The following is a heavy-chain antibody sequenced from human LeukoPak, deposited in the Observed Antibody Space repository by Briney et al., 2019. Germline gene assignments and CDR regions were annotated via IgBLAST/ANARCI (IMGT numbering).Heavy chain of an antibody. CDR2: LRHNGGRE. Sequence: GGSLRLSCEASGFTFSNYGMHWVRQAPGKGLEWVAFLRHNGGREYYVDSVRGRFTISRDNSKNTLYLEMNSLRVEDTAVYYCAKANIVAVRSALEYWGQGTLVSVSS. D-gene: IGHD2-21*01. CDR3: AKANIVAVRSALEY. V-gene: IGHV3-30*02. J-gene: IGHJ4*02. CDR1: GFTFSNYG.